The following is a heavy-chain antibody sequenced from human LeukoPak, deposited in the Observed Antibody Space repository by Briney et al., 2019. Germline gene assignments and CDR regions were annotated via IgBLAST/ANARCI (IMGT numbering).Heavy chain of an antibody. J-gene: IGHJ4*02. Sequence: ASVKVSCKASGYTFTSYGISWERQAPGQGLEWMGWISAYNGNTNYDQKLQGRVTMTTDTSTSTAYLELRSLRSNDTAVNYCARDGAGYSYGTFDYWGQGTLVTVSS. CDR3: ARDGAGYSYGTFDY. V-gene: IGHV1-18*01. D-gene: IGHD5-18*01. CDR2: ISAYNGNT. CDR1: GYTFTSYG.